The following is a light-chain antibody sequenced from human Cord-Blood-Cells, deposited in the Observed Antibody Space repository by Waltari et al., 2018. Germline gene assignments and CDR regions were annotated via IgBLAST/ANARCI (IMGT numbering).Light chain of an antibody. CDR2: DVS. CDR3: SSYTSSSTLYV. CDR1: SSDVGGYNY. V-gene: IGLV2-14*01. J-gene: IGLJ1*01. Sequence: QSALTQPASVSGSPGQSIPISCTGNSSDVGGYNYVSWYQRHPGKTPKLMIYDVSNRPSGFSNRFSGSKSGNTASLTISGLQAEDEADYYCSSYTSSSTLYVFGTGTKVTVL.